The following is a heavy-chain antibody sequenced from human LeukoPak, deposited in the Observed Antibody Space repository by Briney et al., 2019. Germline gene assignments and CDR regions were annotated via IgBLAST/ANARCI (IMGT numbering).Heavy chain of an antibody. J-gene: IGHJ4*02. CDR2: IYYSGST. CDR3: AREGYCSGGSCYSGIDC. Sequence: SETLSLTCTVSGGSISSGDYYWSWIRQPPGKGLEWIGYIYYSGSTYYNPSLKSRVTISVDTSKNQFSLKLSSVTAADTAVYYCAREGYCSGGSCYSGIDCWGQGTLVTVSS. CDR1: GGSISSGDYY. V-gene: IGHV4-30-4*01. D-gene: IGHD2-15*01.